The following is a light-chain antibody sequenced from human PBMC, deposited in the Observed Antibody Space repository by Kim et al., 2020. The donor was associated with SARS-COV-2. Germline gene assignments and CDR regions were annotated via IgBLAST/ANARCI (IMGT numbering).Light chain of an antibody. CDR3: QQYYSIPYT. Sequence: DIVMTQSPDSLAVSLGERATFNCKSSQSVLYNSNNKNYLAWYQQKPGQPPKLLIYWASTRESGVPDRFSGSGSGTDFTLTISSLQAEDVAAYYCQQYYSIPYTFGQGTKVDIK. V-gene: IGKV4-1*01. CDR2: WAS. CDR1: QSVLYNSNNKNY. J-gene: IGKJ2*01.